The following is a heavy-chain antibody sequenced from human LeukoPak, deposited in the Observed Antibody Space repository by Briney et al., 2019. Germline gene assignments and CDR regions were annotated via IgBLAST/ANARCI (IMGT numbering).Heavy chain of an antibody. CDR1: GFTFNNYR. Sequence: GGSLRLSCAASGFTFNNYRMSWVRQGPGKGLEWVAHIKEDTSQKYYVGSVEGRFTISRDNARNSLYLQMNSLRGEDTAVYFCARQVSREGHFDYWGQGTLVTVSS. CDR2: IKEDTSQK. D-gene: IGHD1-26*01. J-gene: IGHJ4*02. V-gene: IGHV3-7*01. CDR3: ARQVSREGHFDY.